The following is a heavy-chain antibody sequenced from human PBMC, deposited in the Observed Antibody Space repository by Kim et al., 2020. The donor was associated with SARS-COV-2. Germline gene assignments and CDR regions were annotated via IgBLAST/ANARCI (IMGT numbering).Heavy chain of an antibody. CDR3: ARDYPQPMIVVVITGVFDY. J-gene: IGHJ4*02. D-gene: IGHD3-22*01. V-gene: IGHV3-30*01. Sequence: GRFTISRDNSKNTLYLQMNSLRAEDTAVYYCARDYPQPMIVVVITGVFDYWGQGTLVTVSS.